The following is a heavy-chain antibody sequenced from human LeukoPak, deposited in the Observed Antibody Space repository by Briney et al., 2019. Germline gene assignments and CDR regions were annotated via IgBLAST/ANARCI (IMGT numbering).Heavy chain of an antibody. CDR1: GFTFRNYV. J-gene: IGHJ4*02. CDR2: TSSDLNVK. CDR3: AREGYYGSGSPPSLYFGY. Sequence: GGSLRLSCTASGFTFRNYVIHWVRQAPGKGLEWVAVTSSDLNVKLYADSVKGRFTISRDNSRSTLYLQMNSLRPEDTAIYYCAREGYYGSGSPPSLYFGYWGQGTLVTVSS. V-gene: IGHV3-30-3*01. D-gene: IGHD3-10*01.